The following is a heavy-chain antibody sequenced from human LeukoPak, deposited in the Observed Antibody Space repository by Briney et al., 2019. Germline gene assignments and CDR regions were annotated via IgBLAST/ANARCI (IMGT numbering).Heavy chain of an antibody. D-gene: IGHD5-24*01. V-gene: IGHV3-33*01. J-gene: IGHJ6*02. CDR3: ASSLDGYNLEYYYGMDV. CDR2: IWYDGSNK. Sequence: GGSLRLSCAASGFTFSSYGMHWVRQAPGKGLEWVAVIWYDGSNKYYADSVKGRFTISRDNSKNTLYLQMNSLRAEDTAVYYCASSLDGYNLEYYYGMDVWGQGTTVTVSS. CDR1: GFTFSSYG.